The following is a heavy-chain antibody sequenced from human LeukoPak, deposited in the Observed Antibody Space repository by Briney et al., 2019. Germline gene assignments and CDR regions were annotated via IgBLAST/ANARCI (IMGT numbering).Heavy chain of an antibody. CDR3: ARDQRAYDILTGYPSQAYFDY. V-gene: IGHV1-2*02. Sequence: ASVKVSCKASGYTFTGYYMHWVRQAPGQGLEWMGWINPNSGGTNYAQKFQGRVTMTRDTSISTAYMELSRLRSDDTAVYYCARDQRAYDILTGYPSQAYFDYWGQGTPVTVSS. J-gene: IGHJ4*02. D-gene: IGHD3-9*01. CDR2: INPNSGGT. CDR1: GYTFTGYY.